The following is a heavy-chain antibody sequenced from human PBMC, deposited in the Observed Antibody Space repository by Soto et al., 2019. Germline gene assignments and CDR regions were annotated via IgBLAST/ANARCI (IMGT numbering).Heavy chain of an antibody. V-gene: IGHV1-8*01. Sequence: ASVKVSCKVSGYTFTSYDINWVRQATGQGLEWMGWMNPNSGNTGYAQKFQGRVTMTRNTSISTAYMELSSLRSEDTAVYYCATPTPLRGAMITNINFDFWGQGTPVTVSS. D-gene: IGHD3-10*01. CDR3: ATPTPLRGAMITNINFDF. J-gene: IGHJ4*02. CDR2: MNPNSGNT. CDR1: GYTFTSYD.